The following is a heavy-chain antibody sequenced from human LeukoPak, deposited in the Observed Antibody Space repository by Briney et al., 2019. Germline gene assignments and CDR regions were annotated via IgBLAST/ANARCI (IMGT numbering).Heavy chain of an antibody. CDR2: IWYDGSNT. Sequence: GGSLRLSCAASGFSFSRYGMHWVRQAPGKGLEWVVVIWYDGSNTYYADSVKGRFTISRDNSKNTLYLQMNSLQAEDTAVYYCARAGYCSGGSCYGMDVWGQGTTVTVSS. CDR3: ARAGYCSGGSCYGMDV. CDR1: GFSFSRYG. D-gene: IGHD2-15*01. V-gene: IGHV3-33*01. J-gene: IGHJ6*02.